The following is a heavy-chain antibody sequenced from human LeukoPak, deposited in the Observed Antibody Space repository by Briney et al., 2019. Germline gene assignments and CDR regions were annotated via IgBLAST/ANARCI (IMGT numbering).Heavy chain of an antibody. Sequence: GGSLRLSCAASGFTFSGYAMSWVRLAPGKGLEWVSTISDTSGSTHYADSVKGRFTISRDNSKNTLYLQMHSLRAEDSAVYYCANWGGTYWGQGTLVTVSS. CDR3: ANWGGTY. CDR1: GFTFSGYA. J-gene: IGHJ4*02. D-gene: IGHD7-27*01. CDR2: ISDTSGST. V-gene: IGHV3-23*01.